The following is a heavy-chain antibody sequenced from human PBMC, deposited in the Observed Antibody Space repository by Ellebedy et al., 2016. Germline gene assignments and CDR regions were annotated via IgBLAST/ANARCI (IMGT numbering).Heavy chain of an antibody. D-gene: IGHD3-22*01. Sequence: GGSLRLSXVVSGFTFSTYSMNWVRQAPGKGLVWVSRINSDGSSTSYADTVKGRFTISRDNSKNTLYLQMNSLRSEDTAVFYCARAYDVYDIWGQGTMVTVSS. J-gene: IGHJ3*02. CDR1: GFTFSTYS. V-gene: IGHV3-74*01. CDR3: ARAYDVYDI. CDR2: INSDGSST.